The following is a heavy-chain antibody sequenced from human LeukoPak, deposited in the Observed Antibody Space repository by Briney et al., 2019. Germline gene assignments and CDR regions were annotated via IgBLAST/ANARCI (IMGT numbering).Heavy chain of an antibody. J-gene: IGHJ6*03. CDR1: GYTFTGYY. D-gene: IGHD3-10*01. CDR3: ARDHGGLLWFGELDYYMNV. Sequence: ASVKVSCKASGYTFTGYYMHWVRQAPGQGLEWMGWINPNSGGTNYAQKFQGRVTMTRDTCISTAYMELSRLRSDDTAVYYCARDHGGLLWFGELDYYMNVWGKGTTVTVSS. V-gene: IGHV1-2*02. CDR2: INPNSGGT.